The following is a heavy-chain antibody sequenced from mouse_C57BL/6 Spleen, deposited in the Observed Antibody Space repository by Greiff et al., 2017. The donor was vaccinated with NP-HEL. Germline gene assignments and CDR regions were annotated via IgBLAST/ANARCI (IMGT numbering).Heavy chain of an antibody. CDR1: GYTFTSYG. D-gene: IGHD2-4*01. J-gene: IGHJ3*01. Sequence: QVQLQQSGAELARPGASVKLSCKASGYTFTSYGISWVKQRTGQGLEWIGEIYPRSGNTYYNEKFKGKATLTADKSSSTAYMGLRSLTSEDSAVYFCASYDYDKGFAYWGQGTLVTVSA. CDR2: IYPRSGNT. CDR3: ASYDYDKGFAY. V-gene: IGHV1-81*01.